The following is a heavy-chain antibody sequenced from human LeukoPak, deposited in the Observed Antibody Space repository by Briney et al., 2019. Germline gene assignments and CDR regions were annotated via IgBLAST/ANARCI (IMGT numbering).Heavy chain of an antibody. CDR3: ARHNGVSYLDY. CDR1: GVSVISSY. Sequence: SETLSLTCTVSGVSVISSYWSWVRQPPGKGLEYIGFIHHSGDTKYHPSLKSRVTMSVDTSKSQFSLRLSSVTAADSAVYYCARHNGVSYLDYWAQGTLVIVSS. CDR2: IHHSGDT. D-gene: IGHD2-8*01. J-gene: IGHJ4*02. V-gene: IGHV4-59*02.